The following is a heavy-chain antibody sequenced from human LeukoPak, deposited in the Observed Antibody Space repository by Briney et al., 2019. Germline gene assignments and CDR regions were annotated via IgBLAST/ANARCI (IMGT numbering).Heavy chain of an antibody. CDR2: ISTDTGDT. CDR1: GYHFTSYH. V-gene: IGHV1-2*02. D-gene: IGHD5/OR15-5a*01. J-gene: IGHJ5*02. CDR3: AGLGSTVEGKIDP. Sequence: VASVKVSCKASGYHFTSYHVHWVRQAPGQGLEWMGRISTDTGDTDNAQNFQGRLTMTRDTSINTAYMELTSLTSDDTAVYYCAGLGSTVEGKIDPWGQGTPVTVSS.